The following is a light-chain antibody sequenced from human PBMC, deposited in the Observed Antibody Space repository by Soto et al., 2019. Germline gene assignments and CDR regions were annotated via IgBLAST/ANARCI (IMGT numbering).Light chain of an antibody. CDR3: QQSYSPPLT. Sequence: DLQMTQSPSSLSASVGDRVTISCRASRDISDYVNWFQHKPGRVPKLLIYAASALQSGVPGRFSGSGSESGTEYTLTCANLQPEDFGTDYYQQSYSPPLTFGGGTRVVIK. CDR1: RDISDY. CDR2: AAS. J-gene: IGKJ4*01. V-gene: IGKV1-39*01.